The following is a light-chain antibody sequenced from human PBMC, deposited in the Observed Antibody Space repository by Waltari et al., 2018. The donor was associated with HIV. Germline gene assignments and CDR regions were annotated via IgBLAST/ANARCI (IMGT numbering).Light chain of an antibody. CDR3: QQYDTWPPKT. CDR2: GAS. Sequence: EIVMTQSPATLSVSPGERATLSCRASQNIGTNLAWYQQNPGQAPRLLISGASTRATGIPARFSGSGAGTEFTLAISSLQAEDFAVYYCQQYDTWPPKTFGQGTKVEIK. V-gene: IGKV3-15*01. CDR1: QNIGTN. J-gene: IGKJ1*01.